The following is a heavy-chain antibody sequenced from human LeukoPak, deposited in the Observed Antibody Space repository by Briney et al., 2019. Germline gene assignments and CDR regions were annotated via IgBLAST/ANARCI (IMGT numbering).Heavy chain of an antibody. V-gene: IGHV4-34*01. CDR1: GVSFSGYY. J-gene: IGHJ6*03. CDR2: INHSGST. Sequence: PSETLSLTCAVYGVSFSGYYWSWIRQPPGKGLEWIGEINHSGSTNYTPSLKSRVTISVDTSKNQFSLKLSSVTAADTAVYYCARATTGTTWGYYYYMDVWGKGTTVTVSS. D-gene: IGHD1-7*01. CDR3: ARATTGTTWGYYYYMDV.